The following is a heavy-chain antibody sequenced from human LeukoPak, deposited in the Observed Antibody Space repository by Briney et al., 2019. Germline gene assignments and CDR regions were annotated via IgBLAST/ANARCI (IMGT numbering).Heavy chain of an antibody. CDR3: ARDLPDVLTGFSDNAFDI. D-gene: IGHD3-9*01. CDR2: IKQDGSDK. Sequence: GGSLRLSCAVSGFHFTTYWMTWVRQAPGKGLEWVANIKQDGSDKNYVDSVKGRFTTSRDNAKKLLYLQMNSLRAEDTAVYFCARDLPDVLTGFSDNAFDIWGRGTMVTVSS. J-gene: IGHJ3*02. V-gene: IGHV3-7*03. CDR1: GFHFTTYW.